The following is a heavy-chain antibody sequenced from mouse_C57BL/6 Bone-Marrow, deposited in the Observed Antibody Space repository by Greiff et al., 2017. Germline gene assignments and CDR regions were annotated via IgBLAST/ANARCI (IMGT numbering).Heavy chain of an antibody. Sequence: VQLQQSGAELARPGASVKLSCKASGYTFISYGISWVKQRTGQGLEWIGEIYPRSGNTYYNEKFKGKATLTADKSSSTAYMELRSLTSEDSAVYFCARDQITTVVATRAMDYWGQGTSVTVSS. CDR3: ARDQITTVVATRAMDY. J-gene: IGHJ4*01. D-gene: IGHD1-1*01. V-gene: IGHV1-81*01. CDR1: GYTFISYG. CDR2: IYPRSGNT.